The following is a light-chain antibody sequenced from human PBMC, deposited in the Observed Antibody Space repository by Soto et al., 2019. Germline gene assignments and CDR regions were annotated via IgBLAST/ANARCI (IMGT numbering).Light chain of an antibody. J-gene: IGKJ4*01. Sequence: DIQMTQSPSSLSASVGDRVTITCRASQSISTYLNWYQQQPGEAPKLLIYAVSRLQSGVPSRFSGSGSGTDFTLTISTLQPEDFATYFCQQSNSIPLTFGGGTKVDIK. CDR1: QSISTY. CDR2: AVS. V-gene: IGKV1-39*01. CDR3: QQSNSIPLT.